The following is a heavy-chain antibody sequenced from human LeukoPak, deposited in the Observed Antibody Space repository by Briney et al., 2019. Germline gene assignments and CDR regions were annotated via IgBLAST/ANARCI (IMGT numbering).Heavy chain of an antibody. D-gene: IGHD6-13*01. Sequence: PSETLSHTCTVSGGSLSSYYWSWIRQPPGKGLEWIGYIYYSGSTNYNPSLKSRVTISVDTSKNQFSLKLSSVTAADTAVYYCARLSGSSPYYYYYMDVWGKGTTVTISS. CDR3: ARLSGSSPYYYYYMDV. CDR2: IYYSGST. J-gene: IGHJ6*03. CDR1: GGSLSSYY. V-gene: IGHV4-59*12.